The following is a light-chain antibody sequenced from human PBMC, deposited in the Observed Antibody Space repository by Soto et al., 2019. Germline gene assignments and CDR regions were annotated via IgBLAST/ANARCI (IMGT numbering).Light chain of an antibody. J-gene: IGKJ1*01. CDR3: HQYNNLWT. CDR2: GAS. Sequence: EIVLTQSPATLSLSPGERATLSCRASQSVSSRLAWYQQKPGPSPRLLIYGASTRATGIPARFSATGSGPEFTLTISSLQSEDFGVYYCHQYNNLWTFGQGTKVDIK. V-gene: IGKV3-15*01. CDR1: QSVSSR.